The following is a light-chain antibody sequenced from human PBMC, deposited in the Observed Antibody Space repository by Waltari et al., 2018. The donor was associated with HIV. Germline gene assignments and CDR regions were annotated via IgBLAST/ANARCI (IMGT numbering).Light chain of an antibody. CDR2: QDN. V-gene: IGLV3-1*01. Sequence: SYELTQPPSVSVSPGQTASITCSGNKLGGKYASWYQQKPGQSPVLVIYQDNKRPSGIPGRFSGSNSGNTATLTLSGTQTMDEADYYCQAWDSATGVFGGGTNLTVL. CDR3: QAWDSATGV. CDR1: KLGGKY. J-gene: IGLJ2*01.